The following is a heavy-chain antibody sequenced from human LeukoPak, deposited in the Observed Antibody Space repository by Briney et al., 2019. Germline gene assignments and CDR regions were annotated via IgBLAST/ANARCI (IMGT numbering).Heavy chain of an antibody. CDR3: ARHEAGAPYWDDAFDI. CDR2: IYTSGST. D-gene: IGHD1-26*01. V-gene: IGHV4-4*07. Sequence: SETLSLTCTVSGGSISSYYWSWIRQPAGKGLEWIGRIYTSGSTNYNPSLKSRVTMSVDTSKNQFSLKLSSVTAADTAVYYCARHEAGAPYWDDAFDIWGQGTMVTVSS. CDR1: GGSISSYY. J-gene: IGHJ3*02.